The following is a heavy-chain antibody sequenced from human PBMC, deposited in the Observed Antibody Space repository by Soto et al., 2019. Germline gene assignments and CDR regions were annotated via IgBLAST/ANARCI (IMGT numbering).Heavy chain of an antibody. CDR3: VSGYPWVGFDY. D-gene: IGHD5-18*01. J-gene: IGHJ4*02. Sequence: SEPLSLNCTVSSGSISSSAYFWGWIRQPPGKGLEWIGSIYYSGSASYNPSLKSRVTISVDTSKNQVSLKLSSVTAADTAVYNCVSGYPWVGFDYWGQGTLVPVSS. V-gene: IGHV4-39*01. CDR1: SGSISSSAYF. CDR2: IYYSGSA.